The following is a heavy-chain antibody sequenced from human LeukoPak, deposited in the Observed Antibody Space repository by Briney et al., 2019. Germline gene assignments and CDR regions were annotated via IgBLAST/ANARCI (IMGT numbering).Heavy chain of an antibody. D-gene: IGHD1-26*01. CDR3: AKDLVGATTEKFDY. Sequence: GGSLRLSCAASGFTFSSYWMHWVRQAPGKGLVWVSRINSDGSTTNYADSVKGRFTISRDNAKNTLYLQMNSLRAEDTAVYYCAKDLVGATTEKFDYWGQGTLVTVSS. V-gene: IGHV3-74*01. J-gene: IGHJ4*02. CDR2: INSDGSTT. CDR1: GFTFSSYW.